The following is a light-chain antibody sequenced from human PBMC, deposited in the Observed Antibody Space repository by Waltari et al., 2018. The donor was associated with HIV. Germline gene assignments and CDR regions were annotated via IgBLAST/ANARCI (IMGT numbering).Light chain of an antibody. CDR1: QSVSSSY. V-gene: IGKV3D-20*02. CDR2: GAS. J-gene: IGKJ4*01. Sequence: EIVLTQSPGTLSLSPGERATLSCRASQSVSSSYLAWYQQKPGQAPRLLIYGASSRATGIPDRFSGSGSGTDFTLTISRLEPEDFAVYYCQQRSNWLSLSFGGGTKVEIK. CDR3: QQRSNWLSLS.